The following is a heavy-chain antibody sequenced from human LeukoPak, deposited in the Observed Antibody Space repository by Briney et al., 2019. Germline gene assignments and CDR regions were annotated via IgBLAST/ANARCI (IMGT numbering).Heavy chain of an antibody. J-gene: IGHJ4*02. Sequence: SETLSLTCTVSGGSISSGGYYWSWIRQHPGKGLEWIGYIYYSGSTYYNPSLKSRATISVDTSKNQFSLKLSSVTAADTAVYYCARVGAHPNFDYWGQGTLVTVSS. V-gene: IGHV4-31*03. CDR3: ARVGAHPNFDY. CDR1: GGSISSGGYY. D-gene: IGHD3-16*01. CDR2: IYYSGST.